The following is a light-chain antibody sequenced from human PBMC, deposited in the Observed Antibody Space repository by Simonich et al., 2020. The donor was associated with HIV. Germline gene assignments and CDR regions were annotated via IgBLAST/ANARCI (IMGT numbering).Light chain of an antibody. V-gene: IGLV2-14*03. CDR2: DVS. CDR3: SSYTSSSTLYV. Sequence: QSALTQPASVSGSPGQSITISCSETNSDVGGYNYVYWYQQHPGKAPTLMIYDVSNRPSRVSNRFSGSKSGNTASLTISGLQAEDEADYSCSSYTSSSTLYVFGIGTKVTVL. CDR1: NSDVGGYNY. J-gene: IGLJ1*01.